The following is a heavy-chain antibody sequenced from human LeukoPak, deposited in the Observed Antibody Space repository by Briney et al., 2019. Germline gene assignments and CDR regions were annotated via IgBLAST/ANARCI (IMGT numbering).Heavy chain of an antibody. J-gene: IGHJ3*02. V-gene: IGHV3-23*01. CDR3: ERQGVGYYDGSGYRYAFDI. CDR1: GFSFNSHG. D-gene: IGHD3-22*01. Sequence: PGGSLRLSCAGSGFSFNSHGMNWVRQAPRKGLHWVSGISPSGDITDYTDSVRGRLTISRDNFKNTLSLQVNRLRAEDTAVYYCERQGVGYYDGSGYRYAFDIWGQGTMVTVSS. CDR2: ISPSGDIT.